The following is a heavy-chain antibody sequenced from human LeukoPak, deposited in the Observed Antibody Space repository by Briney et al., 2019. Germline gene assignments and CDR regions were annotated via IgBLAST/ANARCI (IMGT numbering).Heavy chain of an antibody. D-gene: IGHD4-17*01. Sequence: GGSLRLSCAASGFTFSSFSMKWVRQAPGKGLEWVSYISSSSSAIYYAESVKGRFTISRDNAKNSLYLQMDSLRDEDTAVYYCARDRDYAFDYWGQGTLVTVSS. CDR3: ARDRDYAFDY. CDR2: ISSSSSAI. V-gene: IGHV3-48*02. J-gene: IGHJ4*02. CDR1: GFTFSSFS.